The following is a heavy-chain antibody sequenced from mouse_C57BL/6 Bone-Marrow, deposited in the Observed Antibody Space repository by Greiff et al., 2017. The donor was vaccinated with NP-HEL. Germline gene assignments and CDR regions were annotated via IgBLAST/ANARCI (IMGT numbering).Heavy chain of an antibody. Sequence: EVQLVESGGGLVQSGRSLRLSCATSGFTFSDFYMEWVRQAPGKGLECIAASRNKANDYTTEYSASVKGRFIISRDTSQSILYLQMNALRAEDTAIYYCARDSPYDGLDYWGQCTTLTVSS. CDR2: SRNKANDYTT. V-gene: IGHV7-1*01. J-gene: IGHJ2*01. D-gene: IGHD2-3*01. CDR3: ARDSPYDGLDY. CDR1: GFTFSDFY.